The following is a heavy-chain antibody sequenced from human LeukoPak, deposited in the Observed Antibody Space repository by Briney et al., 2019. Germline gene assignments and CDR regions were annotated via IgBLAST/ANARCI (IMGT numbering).Heavy chain of an antibody. CDR2: ISSSGSTI. Sequence: GGSLRLSCVASGFTFTDYYMSWIRQAPGKGLEWVSYISSSGSTIYYADSVKGRFTISRDNAKKSLYLQMNSLRAEDTAVYYCARGRDGYNSGAFDIWGQGTMVTVSS. CDR3: ARGRDGYNSGAFDI. J-gene: IGHJ3*02. V-gene: IGHV3-11*04. CDR1: GFTFTDYY. D-gene: IGHD5-24*01.